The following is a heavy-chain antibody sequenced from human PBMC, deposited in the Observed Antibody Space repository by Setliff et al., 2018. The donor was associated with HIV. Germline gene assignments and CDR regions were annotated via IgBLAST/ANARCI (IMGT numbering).Heavy chain of an antibody. J-gene: IGHJ4*02. D-gene: IGHD1-20*01. CDR3: ARVLWDNPRD. V-gene: IGHV4-61*09. Sequence: SETLSLTCTVSGGSISSGTYYWSWIRQPAGKGLEWIGHVYTSGSTNYNPSLKSRVTISVDTSKNQFSLKLTSVSAADTAVYYCARVLWDNPRDWGQGTLVTVSS. CDR1: GGSISSGTYY. CDR2: VYTSGST.